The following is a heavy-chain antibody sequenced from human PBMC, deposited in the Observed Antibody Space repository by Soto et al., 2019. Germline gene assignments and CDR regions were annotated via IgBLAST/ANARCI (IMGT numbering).Heavy chain of an antibody. Sequence: QVQLVESGGGVVQPGRSLRLSCAASGFTFSSYGMHWVRQAPGKGLEWVAVIWYDGSNKYYADSVKGRFTISRDNSKNTLYLQMNSLRAEDTAVYYCARSHCSGGSCYSDAFDIWGQGTMVTVSS. V-gene: IGHV3-33*01. CDR1: GFTFSSYG. J-gene: IGHJ3*02. D-gene: IGHD2-15*01. CDR3: ARSHCSGGSCYSDAFDI. CDR2: IWYDGSNK.